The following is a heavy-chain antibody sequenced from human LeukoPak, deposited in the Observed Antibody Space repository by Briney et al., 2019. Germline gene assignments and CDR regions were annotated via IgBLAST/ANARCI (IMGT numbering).Heavy chain of an antibody. J-gene: IGHJ5*02. D-gene: IGHD3-9*01. CDR1: GGSISSNTYY. CDR3: ARETDHFDVLTGGSWFDP. CDR2: IYYSGST. V-gene: IGHV4-39*07. Sequence: PSETLSLTCTVSGGSISSNTYYWGWIRQPPGKGLEWMGSIYYSGSTNYNPSLKSRVTMSVGTSENQFSLKLSSVSAADTAVYYSARETDHFDVLTGGSWFDPWGQGTLVTVSS.